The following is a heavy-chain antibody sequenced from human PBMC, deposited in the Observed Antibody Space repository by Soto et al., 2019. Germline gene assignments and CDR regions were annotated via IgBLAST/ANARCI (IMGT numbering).Heavy chain of an antibody. CDR1: GYSFTSYD. CDR2: MNPNSDNT. D-gene: IGHD6-13*01. CDR3: AGEAAAGLVY. Sequence: QVQLVQSGAEVKKPGASVKVSCKASGYSFTSYDINWVRQATGQGLEWMGWMNPNSDNTAYAQKFQGRVTMTRNTSISTVYMELSSLRSEDTAVYYCAGEAAAGLVYWGQGTLVTVSS. V-gene: IGHV1-8*01. J-gene: IGHJ4*02.